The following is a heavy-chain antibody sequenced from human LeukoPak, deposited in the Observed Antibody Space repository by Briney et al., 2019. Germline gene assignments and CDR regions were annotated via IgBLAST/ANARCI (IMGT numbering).Heavy chain of an antibody. CDR3: AREAFNYGDHYFDY. J-gene: IGHJ4*02. V-gene: IGHV3-74*01. D-gene: IGHD4-17*01. Sequence: RGSLRLSCAASGFXLSSYWIHWVRQAPGKGLVWVSRMNSDGSSTTYADSVKGRFTISRDNAKNALYLQMSSLRAEDTAVYHCAREAFNYGDHYFDYWGQGTLVTVSS. CDR2: MNSDGSST. CDR1: GFXLSSYW.